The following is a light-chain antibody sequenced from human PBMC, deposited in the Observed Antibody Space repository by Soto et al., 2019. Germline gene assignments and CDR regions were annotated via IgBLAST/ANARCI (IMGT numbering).Light chain of an antibody. CDR1: QSVSSY. V-gene: IGKV3-11*01. CDR3: QQRSNWPST. Sequence: EIVLTQSPVTLSLSPGERATLSCRASQSVSSYLAWYHQKPGQAPRLLIYDASKRATGIPARFSGSGSGTDFTLAISSLEPEDFAVYYCQQRSNWPSTFGGGTKVEIK. CDR2: DAS. J-gene: IGKJ4*01.